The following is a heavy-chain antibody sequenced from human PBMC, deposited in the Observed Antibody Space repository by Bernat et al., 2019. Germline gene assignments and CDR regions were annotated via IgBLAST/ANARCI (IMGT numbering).Heavy chain of an antibody. J-gene: IGHJ6*02. CDR2: ISYDGSNK. Sequence: QVQLVESGGGVVQPGRSLRLSCAASGFTFSSYGMHWVRQAPGKGLEWVAVISYDGSNKYYADSVKGRFTISRDNSKNTLYLQMNSLRAEDTAVYYCARDSGTSYGMDVWGQGTTVTVSS. CDR1: GFTFSSYG. CDR3: ARDSGTSYGMDV. V-gene: IGHV3-30*03.